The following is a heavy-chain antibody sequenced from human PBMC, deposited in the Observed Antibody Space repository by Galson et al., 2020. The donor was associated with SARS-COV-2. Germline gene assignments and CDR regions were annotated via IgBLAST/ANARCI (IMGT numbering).Heavy chain of an antibody. CDR1: GFTFRSYG. V-gene: IGHV3-30*18. J-gene: IGHJ6*02. CDR3: SKGLLAGFSTASCNGYYYYGMDV. CDR2: ISYDESNK. Sequence: GESLKISCAASGFTFRSYGMHWVRQAPGKGLEWVAVISYDESNKYYGDSVKGRFTISRDNSKNTLYLQMNSLRAEDTAVYYCSKGLLAGFSTASCNGYYYYGMDVWGRGTTVTVSS. D-gene: IGHD2-2*01.